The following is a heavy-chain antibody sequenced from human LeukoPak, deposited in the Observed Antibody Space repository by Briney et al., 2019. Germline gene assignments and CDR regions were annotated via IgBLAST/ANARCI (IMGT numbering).Heavy chain of an antibody. CDR3: ARRGIYSSSWFFDY. Sequence: PSETLSLTCTVSGGSISSSSYYWGWIRQPPGKGLEWIGSIYYSGNTYYNPSLKSRVTISVDTPKNQFSLKLSSMTAADTAVYYCARRGIYSSSWFFDYWGQGTLVTVSS. CDR1: GGSISSSSYY. V-gene: IGHV4-39*07. J-gene: IGHJ4*02. CDR2: IYYSGNT. D-gene: IGHD6-13*01.